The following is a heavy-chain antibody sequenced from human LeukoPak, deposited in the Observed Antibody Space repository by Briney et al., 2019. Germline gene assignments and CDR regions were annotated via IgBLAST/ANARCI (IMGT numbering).Heavy chain of an antibody. V-gene: IGHV4-61*02. Sequence: SQTQSLTCTVSGDSISSGNYFWAWIRQSAGKGLEWIGRIHSDGLANYNPSLRSRVTISVDTSNNQFSLKVKSVTAADTATYYCARDRQLGWFGPWGQGILVTVSS. J-gene: IGHJ5*02. CDR1: GDSISSGNYF. CDR2: IHSDGLA. CDR3: ARDRQLGWFGP. D-gene: IGHD3-16*01.